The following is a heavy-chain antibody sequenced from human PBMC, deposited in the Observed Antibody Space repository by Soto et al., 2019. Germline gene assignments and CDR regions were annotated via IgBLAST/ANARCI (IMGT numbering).Heavy chain of an antibody. CDR2: IYQTGIT. CDR1: DVSISTNNW. V-gene: IGHV4-4*02. J-gene: IGHJ6*02. Sequence: PSWTLSLTCAVSDVSISTNNWWTCVRQPPDKGLEWIWDIYQTGITNSNPSVKSRVTMSIDKSKNQLSLKLTSVTAADTAVYYCARYSARGLYYYFVLQVWGQGTKVTVSS. CDR3: ARYSARGLYYYFVLQV. D-gene: IGHD3-10*02.